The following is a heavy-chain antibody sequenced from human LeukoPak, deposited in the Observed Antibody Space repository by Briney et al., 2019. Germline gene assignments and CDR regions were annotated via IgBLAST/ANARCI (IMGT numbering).Heavy chain of an antibody. CDR2: ISAYNGNT. CDR1: GYTFTSYG. D-gene: IGHD6-13*01. CDR3: ARGPPRIAATSYYYYGMDV. V-gene: IGHV1-18*01. Sequence: ASVKVSCKASGYTFTSYGISWVRQAPGQGLEWMGWISAYNGNTNYAQKLQGRVTMTRDTSISTAYMELSRLRSDDTAVYYCARGPPRIAATSYYYYGMDVWGQGTTVTVSS. J-gene: IGHJ6*02.